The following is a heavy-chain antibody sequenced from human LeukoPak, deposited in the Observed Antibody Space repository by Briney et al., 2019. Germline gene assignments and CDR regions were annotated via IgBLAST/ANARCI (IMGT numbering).Heavy chain of an antibody. D-gene: IGHD3-3*01. J-gene: IGHJ6*02. CDR3: ARLGYDFWSGFRNYYYGMDV. CDR2: IYYSGST. CDR1: GGSISSSSYY. V-gene: IGHV4-61*05. Sequence: SETLSLTCTVSGGSISSSSYYWSWIRQPPGKGLEWIGYIYYSGSTNYNPSLKSRVTISVDTSKNQFSLQLSSVTAADTAVYYCARLGYDFWSGFRNYYYGMDVWGQGTTVTVSS.